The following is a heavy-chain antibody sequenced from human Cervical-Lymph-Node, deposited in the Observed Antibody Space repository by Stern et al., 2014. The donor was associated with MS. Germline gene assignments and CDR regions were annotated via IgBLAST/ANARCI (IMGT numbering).Heavy chain of an antibody. CDR2: IYYSGSP. V-gene: IGHV4-31*03. D-gene: IGHD3-10*01. CDR1: GGSISSGGYY. CDR3: ARSSGRLRADY. Sequence: VQLQESGPGLVKPSQTLSLTCTVSGGSISSGGYYWSWIRQHPGKGLEWVGYIYYSGSPYYNPSLKSRVTISIDTSKSQFSLKLTSVTAADTAVYYCARSSGRLRADYWGQGTLVTVSS. J-gene: IGHJ4*02.